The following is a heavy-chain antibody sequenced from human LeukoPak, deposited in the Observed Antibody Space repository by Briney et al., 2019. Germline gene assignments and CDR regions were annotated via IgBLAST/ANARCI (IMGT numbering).Heavy chain of an antibody. CDR2: INPNSGGT. CDR1: GYTFTGYY. CDR3: ARSEGSGTGAFDI. Sequence: ASVKVSCKASGYTFTGYYMHWVRQAPGQGLEWMGWINPNSGGTNYAQKFQGWVTMTRDTSISTAYLELSRLRSDDTAVYYCARSEGSGTGAFDIWGQGTMVTVSS. D-gene: IGHD1-1*01. J-gene: IGHJ3*02. V-gene: IGHV1-2*04.